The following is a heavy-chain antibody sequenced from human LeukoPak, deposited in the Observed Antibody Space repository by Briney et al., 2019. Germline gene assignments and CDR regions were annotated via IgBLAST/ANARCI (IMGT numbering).Heavy chain of an antibody. Sequence: ASVKVSCQVSGYTLTELSMHWVRQAPGKGLEWMGGFDPEDGETIYAQKFQGRVTMTEDTSTDTAYMELSSLRSEDTAVYYCATSSFRWLVLLIWGQGTLVTVSS. CDR3: ATSSFRWLVLLI. CDR1: GYTLTELS. J-gene: IGHJ4*02. CDR2: FDPEDGET. V-gene: IGHV1-24*01. D-gene: IGHD6-19*01.